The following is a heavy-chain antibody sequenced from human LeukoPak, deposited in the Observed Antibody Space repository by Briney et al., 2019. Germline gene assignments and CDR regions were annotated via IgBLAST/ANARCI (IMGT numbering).Heavy chain of an antibody. CDR3: AREDGDSPFDY. Sequence: PGRSLRLSCAASGFTFSSYAMHWVRQAPGKGLEWVAVISYDGSNKYYADSVKGRFTISRDNSKNTLYLQMNSLRAEDTAVYYCAREDGDSPFDYWGQGTLVTVSS. CDR1: GFTFSSYA. V-gene: IGHV3-30-3*01. D-gene: IGHD4-17*01. CDR2: ISYDGSNK. J-gene: IGHJ4*02.